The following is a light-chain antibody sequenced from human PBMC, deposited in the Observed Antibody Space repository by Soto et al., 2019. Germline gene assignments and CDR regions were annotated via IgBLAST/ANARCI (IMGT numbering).Light chain of an antibody. J-gene: IGLJ2*01. V-gene: IGLV1-51*01. CDR1: SSNIGRNY. Sequence: QSVLTQPPSVSAAPGQKVTISCSGSSSNIGRNYVSWYQQLPGTAPKLLIYDNDKRPSGIPDRFSGSKSGTSATLGITGPQTGDEADYYCGTWDSSLSVGVFGGGTKLTVL. CDR3: GTWDSSLSVGV. CDR2: DND.